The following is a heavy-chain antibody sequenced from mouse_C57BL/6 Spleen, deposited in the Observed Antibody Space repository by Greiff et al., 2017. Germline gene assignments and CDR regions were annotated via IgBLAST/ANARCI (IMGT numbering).Heavy chain of an antibody. CDR2: IWTGGGT. J-gene: IGHJ2*01. CDR3: ARNSLYYYGSSPLDY. CDR1: GFSLTSYA. Sequence: VQLVESGPGLVAPSQSLSITCTVSGFSLTSYAISWVRQPPGKGLEWLGVIWTGGGTNYNSALKSRLSISKDNSKSQVFLKMNSLQTDDTARYYCARNSLYYYGSSPLDYWGQGTTLTVSS. V-gene: IGHV2-9-1*01. D-gene: IGHD1-1*01.